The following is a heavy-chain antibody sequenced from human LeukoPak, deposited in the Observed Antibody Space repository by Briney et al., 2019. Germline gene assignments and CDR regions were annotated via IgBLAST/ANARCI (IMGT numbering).Heavy chain of an antibody. CDR1: GFTFSSYT. CDR3: AGQKGMDY. V-gene: IGHV3-48*02. CDR2: ITNDRSTI. Sequence: GGSLRLSCAASGFTFSSYTMSWVRQAPGKGLEWVSSITNDRSTIFYADSVKGRFTISRDNAQNSLYLQMNSLRDEDTAVYYCAGQKGMDYWGQGTLVVVSS. J-gene: IGHJ4*02.